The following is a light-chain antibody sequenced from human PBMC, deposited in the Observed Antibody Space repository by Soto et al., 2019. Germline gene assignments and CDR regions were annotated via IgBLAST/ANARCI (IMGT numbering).Light chain of an antibody. CDR2: GAS. Sequence: EIVMTQSPATLSASPGERPTLSCRASQSISSSLAWYQQRPGQPPRLLIYGASTRAAGIPPRFSGSGSGTDFTLTISRLEPEDFAVYYCHHYGGSPITFGQGTRLEIK. V-gene: IGKV3-20*01. CDR3: HHYGGSPIT. CDR1: QSISSS. J-gene: IGKJ5*01.